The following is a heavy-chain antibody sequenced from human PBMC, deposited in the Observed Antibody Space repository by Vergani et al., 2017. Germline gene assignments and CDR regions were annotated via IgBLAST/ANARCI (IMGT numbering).Heavy chain of an antibody. CDR3: AKETYYDYVWGSYRPGYYFDY. CDR2: ISGSGGST. V-gene: IGHV3-23*01. Sequence: EVQLLESGGGLVQPGGSLRLSCAASGFTFSSYAMSWVRQAPGKGLEWVSAISGSGGSTYYADSVKGRFTISRDNSKNTLYLQMNSLRAEDTAVYYCAKETYYDYVWGSYRPGYYFDYWGQGTLVTVSS. CDR1: GFTFSSYA. D-gene: IGHD3-16*02. J-gene: IGHJ4*02.